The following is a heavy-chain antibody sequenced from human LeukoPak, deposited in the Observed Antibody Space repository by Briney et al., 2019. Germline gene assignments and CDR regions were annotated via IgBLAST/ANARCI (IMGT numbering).Heavy chain of an antibody. CDR1: GGSFNDYY. D-gene: IGHD2-21*01. V-gene: IGHV4-34*01. J-gene: IGHJ5*02. Sequence: PSETLSLTCAVYGGSFNDYYWSWIRQPPGKGLEWLGEINHSGGTNYKPSLKSRVSISLDTSENQFSLKLSSVTAADTAVYYCARHSAIAPVAAMGFDPWGQGALVTVSS. CDR2: INHSGGT. CDR3: ARHSAIAPVAAMGFDP.